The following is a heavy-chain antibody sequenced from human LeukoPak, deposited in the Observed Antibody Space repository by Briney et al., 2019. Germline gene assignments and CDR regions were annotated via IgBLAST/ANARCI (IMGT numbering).Heavy chain of an antibody. Sequence: SETLSLTCTVSGGSVSSGSYYWSWIRQPPGKGLEWIGYIYYSGSTSYNPSLKSRVTISVDTSKNQFSLKLSSVTAADTAVYYCARAPGVLGYCSSTSCYAEGSGWFDPWGQGTLVTVSS. CDR2: IYYSGST. J-gene: IGHJ5*02. CDR1: GGSVSSGSYY. D-gene: IGHD2-2*01. V-gene: IGHV4-61*01. CDR3: ARAPGVLGYCSSTSCYAEGSGWFDP.